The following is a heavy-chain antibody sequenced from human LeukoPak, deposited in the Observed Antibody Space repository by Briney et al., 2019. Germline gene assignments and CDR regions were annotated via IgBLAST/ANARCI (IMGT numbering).Heavy chain of an antibody. CDR1: GFTFSSYS. J-gene: IGHJ4*02. CDR3: ARDRDIAAAGMGPGDY. Sequence: PGGSLRLSCAASGFTFSSYSMNWVRQAPGKGLEWVSSISSSSSYIYYADSVKGRFTISRDNAKNSLYLQMNSLRAEDTAVYYCARDRDIAAAGMGPGDYWGQGTLVTVSS. V-gene: IGHV3-21*01. D-gene: IGHD6-13*01. CDR2: ISSSSSYI.